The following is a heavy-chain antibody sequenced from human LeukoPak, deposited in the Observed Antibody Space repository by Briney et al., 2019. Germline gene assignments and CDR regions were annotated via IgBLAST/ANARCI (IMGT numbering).Heavy chain of an antibody. D-gene: IGHD1-26*01. CDR2: ISWNSGSI. CDR1: GFTFNKYA. Sequence: GGSLRLSCAASGFTFNKYAMHWVRQAPGKGLEWVSGISWNSGSIGYADSVKGRFTISRDNAKNSLYLQMNSLRAEDTALYYCAKDSYSGSYYLDYWGQGTLVTVSS. J-gene: IGHJ4*02. CDR3: AKDSYSGSYYLDY. V-gene: IGHV3-9*01.